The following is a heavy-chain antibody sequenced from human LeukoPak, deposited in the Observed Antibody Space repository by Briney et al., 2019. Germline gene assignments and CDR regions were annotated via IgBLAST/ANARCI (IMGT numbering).Heavy chain of an antibody. CDR1: EFTFSNYA. CDR2: TSDSGGYT. J-gene: IGHJ4*02. Sequence: GGSLRLSCAASEFTFSNYAMNWVRQAPGKGLEWVSTTSDSGGYTYYADSVKGRFTISRDNSKNTLYLQMNSLRAEDTAIFYCAKADDSGWSQDYFDHWGQGTLVTVSS. V-gene: IGHV3-23*01. CDR3: AKADDSGWSQDYFDH. D-gene: IGHD6-19*01.